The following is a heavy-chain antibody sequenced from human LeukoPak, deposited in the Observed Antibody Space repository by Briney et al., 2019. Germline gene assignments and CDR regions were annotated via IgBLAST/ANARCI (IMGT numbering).Heavy chain of an antibody. D-gene: IGHD2/OR15-2a*01. V-gene: IGHV3-66*01. CDR2: IYSGGST. CDR3: ARVEASKPPNYYYYYGMDV. J-gene: IGHJ6*02. Sequence: GGSLRLSCAASGFTVSSNYMSWVRQAPGKGLEWVSVIYSGGSTYYADSVKGRFTISRDNSKNTLYLQMNSLRAEDTAVYYCARVEASKPPNYYYYYGMDVWGQGTTVTVSS. CDR1: GFTVSSNY.